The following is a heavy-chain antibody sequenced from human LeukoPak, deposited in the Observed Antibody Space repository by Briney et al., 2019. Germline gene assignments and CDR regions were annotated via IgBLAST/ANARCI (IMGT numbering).Heavy chain of an antibody. CDR1: GYTLTELS. D-gene: IGHD4-11*01. CDR2: FDPEDGET. CDR3: ARGLDYSNFMDV. Sequence: ASVKVSCKVSGYTLTELSMHWVRQAPGKGLEWMGGFDPEDGETIYAQKFQGRVTMTEDTSTDTAYMELSSLRSEDTAVYYCARGLDYSNFMDVWGTGTTVTVSS. J-gene: IGHJ6*04. V-gene: IGHV1-24*01.